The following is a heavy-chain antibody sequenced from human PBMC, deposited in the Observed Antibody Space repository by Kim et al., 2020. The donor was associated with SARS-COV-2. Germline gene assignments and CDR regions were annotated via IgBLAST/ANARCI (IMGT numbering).Heavy chain of an antibody. V-gene: IGHV5-51*01. D-gene: IGHD2-15*01. CDR3: ARQGPGDCSGGSCYSPYYYYGMDV. J-gene: IGHJ6*02. Sequence: GESLKISCKGSGYSFTSYWIGWVRQMPGKGLEWMGIIYPGDSDTRYSPSFQGQVTISADKSISTAYLQWSSRKASDTAMYYCARQGPGDCSGGSCYSPYYYYGMDVWGQGTTVTVSS. CDR1: GYSFTSYW. CDR2: IYPGDSDT.